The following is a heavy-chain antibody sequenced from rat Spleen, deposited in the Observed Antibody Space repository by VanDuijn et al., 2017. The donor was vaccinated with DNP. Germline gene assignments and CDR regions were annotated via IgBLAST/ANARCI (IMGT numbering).Heavy chain of an antibody. J-gene: IGHJ2*01. CDR3: ARWRIGPHYFDY. CDR1: GSSITSNY. D-gene: IGHD1-11*01. CDR2: ISDSGTT. V-gene: IGHV3-1*01. Sequence: EVQLQESGPGLVKPSQPLSLTCSVTGSSITSNYWGWIREFPGKKMQYIGHISDSGTTNYNPSIKSRISITRDTSKNQFFLHLHSITTEDTATFYCARWRIGPHYFDYWGQGVMVTVSS.